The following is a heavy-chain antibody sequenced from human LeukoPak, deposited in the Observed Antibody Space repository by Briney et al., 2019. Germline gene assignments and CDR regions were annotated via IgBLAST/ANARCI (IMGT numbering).Heavy chain of an antibody. CDR2: IRYDGRIK. Sequence: GGSLRLSCAAPGFTFSAYGVHWGRQAPGKGLWWLSFIRYDGRIKTYADSVKGRFTISSDNSKNTLYLQMHSLTTEATSLYSCARNRAAAGDWLDPWGQGTLVIVSS. J-gene: IGHJ5*02. CDR1: GFTFSAYG. D-gene: IGHD6-13*01. CDR3: ARNRAAAGDWLDP. V-gene: IGHV3-30*02.